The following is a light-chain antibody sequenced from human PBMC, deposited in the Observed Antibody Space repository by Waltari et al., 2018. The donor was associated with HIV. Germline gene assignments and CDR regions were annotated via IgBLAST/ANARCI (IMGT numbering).Light chain of an antibody. V-gene: IGLV2-14*01. CDR2: EVS. CDR3: CSYRGSNTWV. CDR1: SSDVGGYNY. J-gene: IGLJ3*02. Sequence: QSALTQPASVSGSPGQSITISCTGTSSDVGGYNYVSWYQQHPGKAPKLMIYEVSNWPSGVSNRFSGSKSGNTASLTVSGLQADDEAEYYCCSYRGSNTWVFGGGTKVTVL.